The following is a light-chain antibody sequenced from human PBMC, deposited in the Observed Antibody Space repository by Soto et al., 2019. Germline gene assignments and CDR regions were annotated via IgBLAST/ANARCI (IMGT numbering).Light chain of an antibody. V-gene: IGKV1-12*01. Sequence: DIQMTQSPSSVSASVGDRVTITCRASQGIGSWLAWYQQKPGKAPNLLIYDASKLHSGVPSRFSGSGSGTDFSLTISSLQPEDVATDYCQQANSFPHTFGGGTKVEI. J-gene: IGKJ4*01. CDR3: QQANSFPHT. CDR2: DAS. CDR1: QGIGSW.